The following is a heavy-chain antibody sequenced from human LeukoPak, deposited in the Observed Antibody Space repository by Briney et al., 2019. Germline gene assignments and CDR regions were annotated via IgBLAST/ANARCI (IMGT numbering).Heavy chain of an antibody. V-gene: IGHV3-20*04. J-gene: IGHJ4*02. CDR1: EFAFDDYG. CDR2: INWNGGST. CDR3: ARDHFYDSSGYYCHDY. D-gene: IGHD3-22*01. Sequence: GGSLRLSCAASEFAFDDYGMSWVRHAPGKGLEWVSGINWNGGSTGYADSVKGRFTISRDNAKNSVYLQMNSLRAEDTALYYCARDHFYDSSGYYCHDYWGQGTLVTVSS.